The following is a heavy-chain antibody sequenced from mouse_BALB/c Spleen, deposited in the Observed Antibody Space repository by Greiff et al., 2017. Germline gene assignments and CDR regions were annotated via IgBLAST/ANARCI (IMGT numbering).Heavy chain of an antibody. CDR1: GYTFTSYW. CDR3: TRWEGNYVLAMDY. V-gene: IGHV1-5*01. D-gene: IGHD2-1*01. J-gene: IGHJ4*01. CDR2: IYPGNSDT. Sequence: EVQLQQSGTVLARPGASVKMSCKASGYTFTSYWMHWVKQRPGQGLEWIGAIYPGNSDTSYNQKFKGKAKLTAVTSTSTAYMELSSLTNEDSAVYYCTRWEGNYVLAMDYWGQGTSVTVSS.